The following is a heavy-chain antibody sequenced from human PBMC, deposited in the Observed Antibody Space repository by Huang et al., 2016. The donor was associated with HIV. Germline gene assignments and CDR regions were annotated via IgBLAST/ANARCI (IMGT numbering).Heavy chain of an antibody. Sequence: QAQLVQSGAAVMKPGSSVRVSCKASGVAFSDYAFSWVRRAPGEGLDWMGGIIPRFGLTNDAPGVQGRGTISADKSSNTVYLELTSLRSGDTAVYYCAREGQNWLGKPFGALAFWGQGTEVIVSS. J-gene: IGHJ4*03. CDR3: AREGQNWLGKPFGALAF. CDR1: GVAFSDYA. D-gene: IGHD3-16*01. CDR2: IIPRFGLT. V-gene: IGHV1-69*10.